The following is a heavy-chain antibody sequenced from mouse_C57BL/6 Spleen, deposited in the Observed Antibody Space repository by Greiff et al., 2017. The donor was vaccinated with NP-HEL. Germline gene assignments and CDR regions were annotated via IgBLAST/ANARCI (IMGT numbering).Heavy chain of an antibody. D-gene: IGHD3-2*02. CDR3: ARSDAQAPFAY. J-gene: IGHJ3*01. Sequence: VQLQQPGAELVKPGASVKLSCKASGYTFTSYWMHWVKQRPGHGLEWIGMIHPNSGSTNYNEKFKSKATLTVDKSSSTAYMQLSSLTSEDSAVYYCARSDAQAPFAYWGQGTLVTVSA. V-gene: IGHV1-64*01. CDR2: IHPNSGST. CDR1: GYTFTSYW.